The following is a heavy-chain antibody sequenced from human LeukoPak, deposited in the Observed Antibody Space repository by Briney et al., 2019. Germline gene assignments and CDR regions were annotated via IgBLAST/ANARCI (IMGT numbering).Heavy chain of an antibody. Sequence: GGSLRLSRAASGFTFSTYAMTWVRQAPGKGLEWVSGISASGGSTYYADSVKGRFTISRDNSKNTLYLQMSSLRAEDTAVYYCAKGVTIYTNSGLGYWGQGTLVTVSS. CDR3: AKGVTIYTNSGLGY. CDR1: GFTFSTYA. D-gene: IGHD7-27*01. J-gene: IGHJ4*02. CDR2: ISASGGST. V-gene: IGHV3-23*01.